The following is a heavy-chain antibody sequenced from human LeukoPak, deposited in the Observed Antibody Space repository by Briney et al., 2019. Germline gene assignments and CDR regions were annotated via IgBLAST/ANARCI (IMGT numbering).Heavy chain of an antibody. V-gene: IGHV3-23*01. CDR3: VRGGHKLDIETSRYFYGLDV. J-gene: IGHJ6*02. Sequence: GGSLRLSCAASGFTFINYAMSWVRQAPGKGLEWVSTISGSSDNTYYADSVKGRFTISRDNSKNTVYLQMNSLRAEDTAVYYCVRGGHKLDIETSRYFYGLDVWGQGTTVTVSS. CDR1: GFTFINYA. D-gene: IGHD3/OR15-3a*01. CDR2: ISGSSDNT.